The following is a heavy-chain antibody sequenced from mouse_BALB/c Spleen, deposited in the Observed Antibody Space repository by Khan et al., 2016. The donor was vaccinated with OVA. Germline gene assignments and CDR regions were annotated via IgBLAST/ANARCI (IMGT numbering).Heavy chain of an antibody. CDR3: AIIYYGYDWFAY. D-gene: IGHD2-2*01. V-gene: IGHV2-3*01. CDR1: GLSLTNYG. Sequence: QVQLKQSGPGLVAPSQSLSIRCTVSGLSLTNYGVSWVRQPPGKGLEWLGVIWGDGSTNYHSVLKYRLSISKDNSKSQVFVKLNSLQTDDTATYYCAIIYYGYDWFAYWGQGTLVTVSA. CDR2: IWGDGST. J-gene: IGHJ3*01.